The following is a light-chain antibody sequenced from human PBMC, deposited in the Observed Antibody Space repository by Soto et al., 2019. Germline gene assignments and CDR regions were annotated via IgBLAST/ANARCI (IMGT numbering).Light chain of an antibody. CDR2: EDI. Sequence: QSVLTQPASVSGSPGQSITISCTGSSSDVGRYNLVSWYQQHLGKAPKLIIYEDIERPSGVSNRFSGSKSGNTASLTISGLQTEDEADYYCCSYAGGTSVVFGGGTKLTVL. CDR1: SSDVGRYNL. CDR3: CSYAGGTSVV. V-gene: IGLV2-23*01. J-gene: IGLJ2*01.